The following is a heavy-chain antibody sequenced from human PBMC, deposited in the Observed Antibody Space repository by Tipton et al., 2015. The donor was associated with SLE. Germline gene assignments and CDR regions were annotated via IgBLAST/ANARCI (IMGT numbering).Heavy chain of an antibody. D-gene: IGHD6-13*01. CDR1: GFTFSRYW. V-gene: IGHV3-7*01. J-gene: IGHJ4*02. Sequence: SLRLSCAVSGFTFSRYWMNWVRQAPGKGLEWVANIKQDGSEKYYVDSVKGRFTISRDNAKNSLSLQINSLRAEDTAVYYCARDLSAALDSWGQGTLVTVSS. CDR2: IKQDGSEK. CDR3: ARDLSAALDS.